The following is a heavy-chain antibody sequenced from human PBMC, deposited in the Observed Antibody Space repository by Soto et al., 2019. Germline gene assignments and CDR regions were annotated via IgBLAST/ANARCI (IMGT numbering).Heavy chain of an antibody. V-gene: IGHV5-51*01. J-gene: IGHJ6*02. CDR2: IYPGDSDT. CDR3: ARLGTLWSWSYGMDV. Sequence: GESLKISCKGSGYSFTSYWIGWVRQMPGKGLEWMGIIYPGDSDTRYSPSFQGQVTISADKSISTAYLQWSSLKASDTAMYYCARLGTLWSWSYGMDVWGQGTTVTVSS. D-gene: IGHD3-16*01. CDR1: GYSFTSYW.